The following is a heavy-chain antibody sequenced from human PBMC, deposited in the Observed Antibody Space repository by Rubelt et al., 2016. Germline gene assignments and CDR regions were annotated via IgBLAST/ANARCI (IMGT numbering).Heavy chain of an antibody. CDR2: IKQDGSEK. J-gene: IGHJ1*01. V-gene: IGHV3-7*01. CDR1: GFTFSSYW. CDR3: ARPRVGAIGD. D-gene: IGHD1-26*01. Sequence: EAQLVASGGGLVRPGGSLRLSCAASVSGFTFSSYWMSWVRQPPGKGLEWVANIKQDGSEKYYVDSVKGRFTIARDNAKNSLDLQMNSLGAEDTSVYYCARPRVGAIGDWGQGTLVTVSS.